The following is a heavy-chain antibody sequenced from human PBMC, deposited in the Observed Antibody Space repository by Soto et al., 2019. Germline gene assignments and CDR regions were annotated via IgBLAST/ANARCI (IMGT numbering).Heavy chain of an antibody. D-gene: IGHD1-26*01. Sequence: SGPTLVNPTQTLTLTFTSSGFSLSTSGVGVGWIRQPPGKALEWLALIYWDDDKRYSPSLKSRLTITKDTSKNQVVLTMTNMDPVDTATYYCAHRRGGSYDRNFANWGQETLVTVSS. CDR2: IYWDDDK. CDR1: GFSLSTSGVG. J-gene: IGHJ4*02. V-gene: IGHV2-5*02. CDR3: AHRRGGSYDRNFAN.